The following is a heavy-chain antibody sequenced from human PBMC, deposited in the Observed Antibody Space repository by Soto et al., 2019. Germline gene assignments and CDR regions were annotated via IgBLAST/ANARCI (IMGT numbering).Heavy chain of an antibody. CDR2: INPNSGGT. Sequence: QVQLVQSGAEVKRPGASVKVSCKASGYTFTGHYLHWVRQAPGQGPAWMGWINPNSGGTNYAQNFQARVTMTRDTSIGTAYMELSRLTSDDTAVYYGARDRETVIGDPHHAFDIWGQGTMVTVSS. CDR1: GYTFTGHY. V-gene: IGHV1-2*02. CDR3: ARDRETVIGDPHHAFDI. D-gene: IGHD2-21*02. J-gene: IGHJ3*02.